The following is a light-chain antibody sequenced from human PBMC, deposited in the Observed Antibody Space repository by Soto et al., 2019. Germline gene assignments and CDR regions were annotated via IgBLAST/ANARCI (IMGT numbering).Light chain of an antibody. CDR1: QSIGSW. Sequence: DIQMTQSPSTLSASVGDRVTITCRASQSIGSWLASYQQKPGKAPTLLIYDASSLASGVPARFSGSGSGTEFTLSISSLQPDDFATYYCQQYNSYSRTFGQGTKVEIK. CDR3: QQYNSYSRT. V-gene: IGKV1-5*01. CDR2: DAS. J-gene: IGKJ1*01.